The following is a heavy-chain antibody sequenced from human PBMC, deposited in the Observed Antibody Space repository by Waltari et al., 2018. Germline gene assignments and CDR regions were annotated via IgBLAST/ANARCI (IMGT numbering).Heavy chain of an antibody. CDR1: GFPFSSYD. D-gene: IGHD6-13*01. CDR2: IGTAGDT. Sequence: EVQLVESGGGLVQPGGSLRLSCAASGFPFSSYDMHWVRQATGKGLEWVSAIGTAGDTYYPGSVKGRFTISRENAKNSLYLQMNSLRAGDTAVYYCARGGSSSWYIDYWGQGTLVTVSS. CDR3: ARGGSSSWYIDY. V-gene: IGHV3-13*01. J-gene: IGHJ4*02.